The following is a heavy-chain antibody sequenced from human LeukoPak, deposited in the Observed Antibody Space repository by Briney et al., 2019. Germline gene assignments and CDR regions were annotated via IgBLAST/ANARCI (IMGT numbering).Heavy chain of an antibody. D-gene: IGHD5-18*01. CDR1: GFTFSSYD. CDR2: IGTAGDT. J-gene: IGHJ3*02. CDR3: ARSRYSYGNGDAFDI. V-gene: IGHV3-13*01. Sequence: GGSLRLSCAASGFTFSSYDMHWVRQATGKGLEWVSAIGTAGDTYYPGSVKGRFTISRENAKNSLYLQMNSLRAGDTAVYYCARSRYSYGNGDAFDIWGQGTMVTVSS.